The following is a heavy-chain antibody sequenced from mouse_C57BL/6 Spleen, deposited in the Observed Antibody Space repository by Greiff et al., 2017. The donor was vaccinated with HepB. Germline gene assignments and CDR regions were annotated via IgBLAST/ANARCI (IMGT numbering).Heavy chain of an antibody. D-gene: IGHD4-1*01. CDR1: GFTFSNYW. V-gene: IGHV6-3*01. Sequence: EVHLVESGGGLVQPGGSLKLSCVASGFTFSNYWMNWVRQSPEKGLEWVAQIRLKSDNYATHYAESVKGRFTISRDDSKSSVYLQMNNLRAEDTGIYYCTVLLGRFDYWGQGTTLTVSS. J-gene: IGHJ2*01. CDR3: TVLLGRFDY. CDR2: IRLKSDNYAT.